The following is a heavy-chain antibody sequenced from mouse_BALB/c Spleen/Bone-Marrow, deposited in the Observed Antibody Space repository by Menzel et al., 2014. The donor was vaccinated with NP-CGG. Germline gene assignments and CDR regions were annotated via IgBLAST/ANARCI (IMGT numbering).Heavy chain of an antibody. CDR1: GFDFSRYW. J-gene: IGHJ3*01. D-gene: IGHD1-1*01. CDR2: INPDSSTI. Sequence: EVKLVESGGGLVQPGGSLKLSCAASGFDFSRYWMSWVRRAPGKGLGWIGEINPDSSTINYTPSLKDKFIISRDSAKNTLYLQMSKVRSEDTALYYCSRLYYYGNFAYWGQGTLVTVSA. CDR3: SRLYYYGNFAY. V-gene: IGHV4-1*02.